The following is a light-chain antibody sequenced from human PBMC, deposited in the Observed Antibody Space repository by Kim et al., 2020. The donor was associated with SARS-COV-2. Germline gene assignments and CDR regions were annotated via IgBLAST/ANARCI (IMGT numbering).Light chain of an antibody. Sequence: DIQMTQSPSSLSASVGDRVTMSCRASQSISRYLNWFQQKPGKAPRPLIYAASSLQSGVPSRFSGSGLGTDFTLTISSLQPEDFAIYYCQQSYSIVFTCGGGTKVDIK. CDR2: AAS. CDR3: QQSYSIVFT. V-gene: IGKV1-39*01. J-gene: IGKJ4*01. CDR1: QSISRY.